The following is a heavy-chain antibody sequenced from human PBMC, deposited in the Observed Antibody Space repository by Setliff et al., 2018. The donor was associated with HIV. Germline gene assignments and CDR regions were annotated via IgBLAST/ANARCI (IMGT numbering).Heavy chain of an antibody. D-gene: IGHD2-21*02. CDR2: IDDSGST. J-gene: IGHJ4*02. Sequence: SETLSLTCVVSGDSIDNKYYWAWIRQPPGKGQEWIGSIDDSGSTYYNSSLRSRLTILVDTSRNQFSRSLSSVTAADTAVYYCATFPTTVTALGSNYWGQGTLVTVSS. CDR3: ATFPTTVTALGSNY. CDR1: GDSIDNKYY. V-gene: IGHV4-38-2*01.